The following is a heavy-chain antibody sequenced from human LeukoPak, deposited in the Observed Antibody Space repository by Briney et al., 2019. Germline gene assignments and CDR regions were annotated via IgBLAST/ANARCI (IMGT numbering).Heavy chain of an antibody. Sequence: GGSLRLSCSVSGFTFSTYVMNWVRQAPGKGLEYVLAISSNGDNTYYADSVKGRFTISRDNSKNTLYLQMSSLRADDTAVYYCVRGTGYWGQGTLVTVSS. CDR1: GFTFSTYV. CDR3: VRGTGY. J-gene: IGHJ4*02. CDR2: ISSNGDNT. V-gene: IGHV3-64D*06.